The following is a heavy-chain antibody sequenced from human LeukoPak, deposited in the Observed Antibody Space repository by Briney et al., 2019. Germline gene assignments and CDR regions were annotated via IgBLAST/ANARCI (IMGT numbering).Heavy chain of an antibody. J-gene: IGHJ4*02. CDR1: SDSISSYY. V-gene: IGHV4-59*01. Sequence: PSETLSLTCTVSSDSISSYYWSWIRQPPGKGLEWIGYIYHSGTTNYNPSLKSRVTISVDTSKSQFSLKLSSVTAADTAIYYCARNIVGPRQVDYWGQGTLVTVSS. CDR2: IYHSGTT. CDR3: ARNIVGPRQVDY. D-gene: IGHD1-26*01.